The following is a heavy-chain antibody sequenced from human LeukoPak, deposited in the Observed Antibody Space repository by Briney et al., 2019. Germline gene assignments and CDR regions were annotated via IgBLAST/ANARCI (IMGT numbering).Heavy chain of an antibody. CDR3: ARGLAPGYSSSWGPDY. Sequence: SQTLSLTCTVSGGSISSGDYYWSWIRQPPGKGLEWTGYIYYSGSTYYNPSLKSRVTISVDTSKNQFSLKLSSVTAADRAVYYCARGLAPGYSSSWGPDYWGQGTLVTVSS. J-gene: IGHJ4*02. CDR1: GGSISSGDYY. CDR2: IYYSGST. D-gene: IGHD6-19*01. V-gene: IGHV4-30-4*01.